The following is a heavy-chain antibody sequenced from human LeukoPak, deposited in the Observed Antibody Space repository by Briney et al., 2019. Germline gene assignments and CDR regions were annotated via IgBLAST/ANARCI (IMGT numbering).Heavy chain of an antibody. CDR1: GFTFSSYS. V-gene: IGHV3-21*01. J-gene: IGHJ3*02. Sequence: PGGSLRLSCAASGFTFSSYSMNWVRQAPGKGLEWVSSISSSSSYIYYADSVKGRFTISRDNAKNSLYLQMNSLRAEDTAVYYCARARPTIFGVVIRAGRAFDIWGQGTMVTVSS. CDR3: ARARPTIFGVVIRAGRAFDI. D-gene: IGHD3-3*01. CDR2: ISSSSSYI.